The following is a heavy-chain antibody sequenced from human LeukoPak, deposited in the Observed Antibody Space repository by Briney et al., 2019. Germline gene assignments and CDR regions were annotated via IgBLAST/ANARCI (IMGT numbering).Heavy chain of an antibody. D-gene: IGHD3-10*01. J-gene: IGHJ3*02. V-gene: IGHV4-30-4*01. CDR2: IYYSGST. CDR1: GGSISINDYY. Sequence: SETLSLTCTVSGGSISINDYYWSWIRQAPGKGLEWIGYIYYSGSTYYNPSLKSRVTISVDTSKNQFSLKLTSVTAADTAVYYCARRFTMVRGTRRDGFDIWGQGTMVTVSS. CDR3: ARRFTMVRGTRRDGFDI.